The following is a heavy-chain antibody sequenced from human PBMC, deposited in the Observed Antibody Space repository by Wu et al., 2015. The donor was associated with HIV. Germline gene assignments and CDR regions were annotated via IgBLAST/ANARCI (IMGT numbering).Heavy chain of an antibody. CDR2: IIPIFGTA. CDR1: GGSFRSYV. Sequence: QVQLVQSGAEVKKPGSSVKVSCKASGGSFRSYVMTWVRQAPGQGLEWMGRIIPIFGTANYAQKFQGRVTITADESTSTAYMELSSLRSEDTAVYYCARGSVVVVVAATLPYYYGMDVWGQGTTVTVSS. J-gene: IGHJ6*02. CDR3: ARGSVVVVVAATLPYYYGMDV. D-gene: IGHD2-15*01. V-gene: IGHV1-69*13.